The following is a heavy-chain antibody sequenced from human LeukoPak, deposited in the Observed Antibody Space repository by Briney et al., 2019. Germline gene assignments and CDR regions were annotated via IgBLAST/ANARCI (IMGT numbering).Heavy chain of an antibody. V-gene: IGHV1-18*01. CDR3: ATEGGWGPTDYGDNVY. CDR2: ISPYKGNA. CDR1: GYTFTNYG. Sequence: ASVKVSCKASGYTFTNYGISWVRQAPGQGLEWMGWISPYKGNANYAQKLQGRDTMTADTSTSTAYMELRSLRSDDTAVYYCATEGGWGPTDYGDNVYWGQGTLVTVSS. D-gene: IGHD4-17*01. J-gene: IGHJ4*02.